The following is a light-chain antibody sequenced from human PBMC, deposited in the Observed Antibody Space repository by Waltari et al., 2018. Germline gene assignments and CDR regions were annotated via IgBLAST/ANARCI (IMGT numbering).Light chain of an antibody. J-gene: IGLJ1*01. Sequence: SYDFIQSPSVSVSPGQTATITCSGGELEKKYVCWYQQKPGQSPVLVIYEDVRRPSEIPQRFSGSNSGNTATLTISGTQPMDEADYYCQAWDSGVAGVFGTGTKVTVL. CDR1: ELEKKY. CDR3: QAWDSGVAGV. CDR2: EDV. V-gene: IGLV3-1*01.